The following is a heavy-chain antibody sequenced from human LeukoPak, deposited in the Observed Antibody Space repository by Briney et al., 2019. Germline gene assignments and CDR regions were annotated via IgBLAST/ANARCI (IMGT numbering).Heavy chain of an antibody. J-gene: IGHJ4*02. D-gene: IGHD6-19*01. CDR3: ARFAPGQWLVDY. V-gene: IGHV4-59*01. CDR1: GGSISSYY. Sequence: PSEPLSLTCTASGGSISSYYWSWIRQPPGKGLEWIGYIYYSGSTNYNPSLKSRVTISVDTSKNQFSLKLSSVTAADTAVYYCARFAPGQWLVDYWGQGTLVTVSS. CDR2: IYYSGST.